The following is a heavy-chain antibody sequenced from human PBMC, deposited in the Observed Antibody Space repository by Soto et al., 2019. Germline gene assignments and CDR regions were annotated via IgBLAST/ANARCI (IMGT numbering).Heavy chain of an antibody. Sequence: QVQLVESGGGVVQPGRSLRLSCAASGFTFSSYGMHWVRQAPGKGLEWVAVIWYDGSNKYYAHSVKGRFTIPRDNSTNPVYLDMSRLSGEGTAADYCVSVESVNALEPAAILGRQYYGMDVWGQGATVTVSS. J-gene: IGHJ6*02. CDR3: VSVESVNALEPAAILGRQYYGMDV. D-gene: IGHD2-2*01. CDR2: IWYDGSNK. CDR1: GFTFSSYG. V-gene: IGHV3-33*01.